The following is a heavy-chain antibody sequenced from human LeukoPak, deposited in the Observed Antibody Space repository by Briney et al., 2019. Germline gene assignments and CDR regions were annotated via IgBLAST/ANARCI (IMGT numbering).Heavy chain of an antibody. CDR2: ISSSSSYI. CDR3: ARIRYYYGSDGSEGQNFDY. CDR1: GFTFSSYA. J-gene: IGHJ4*02. Sequence: GGSLRLSCVASGFTFSSYAMSWVRQAPGKGLEWVSSISSSSSYIYYADSVKGRFTISRDNAKNSLYLQMNSLRAEDTAVYYCARIRYYYGSDGSEGQNFDYWGQGTLVTVSS. V-gene: IGHV3-21*01. D-gene: IGHD3-10*01.